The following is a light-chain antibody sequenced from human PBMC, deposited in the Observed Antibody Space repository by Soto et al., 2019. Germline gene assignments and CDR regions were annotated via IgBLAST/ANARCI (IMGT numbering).Light chain of an antibody. CDR3: QVWDSSSDHRYV. CDR2: YDS. J-gene: IGLJ1*01. V-gene: IGLV3-21*04. Sequence: SYELTQPPSVSVAPGKTARITCGGNNIGSKSVHWYQQKPGQAPVLVIYYDSDRPSGIPERFSGSNSGNTATLTISRVEVGDEADYYCQVWDSSSDHRYVFGTGTKVTVL. CDR1: NIGSKS.